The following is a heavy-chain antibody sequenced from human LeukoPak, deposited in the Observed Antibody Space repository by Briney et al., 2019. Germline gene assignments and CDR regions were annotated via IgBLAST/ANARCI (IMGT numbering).Heavy chain of an antibody. CDR2: INEDGSEK. CDR3: ARDQGAAGDY. V-gene: IGHV3-7*01. J-gene: IGHJ4*02. Sequence: PGGSLRLSCAASGFTFSTYWLTWVRQAPGKGLEWVANINEDGSEKFYVDSVKGRFTIYRDNAKKSVYLQMNSLIAEDTALYYCARDQGAAGDYWGQGTLVTVSS. D-gene: IGHD6-13*01. CDR1: GFTFSTYW.